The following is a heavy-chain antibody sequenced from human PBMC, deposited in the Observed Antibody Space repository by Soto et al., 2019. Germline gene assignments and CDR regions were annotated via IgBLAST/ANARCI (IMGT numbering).Heavy chain of an antibody. CDR3: AREGSYDILTGERTSDVKDAFDI. Sequence: QVQLVESGGGVVQPGRSLRLSCAASGFTFSSYGMHWVRQAPGKGLEWVAVIWYDGSNKYYADSVKGRFTISRDNSKNTLYLQMSCRRGEDTAVYYCAREGSYDILTGERTSDVKDAFDIWGQGTMVTVSS. D-gene: IGHD3-9*01. CDR2: IWYDGSNK. V-gene: IGHV3-33*01. J-gene: IGHJ3*02. CDR1: GFTFSSYG.